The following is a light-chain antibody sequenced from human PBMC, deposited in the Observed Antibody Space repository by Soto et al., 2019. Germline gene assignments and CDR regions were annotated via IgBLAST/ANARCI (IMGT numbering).Light chain of an antibody. V-gene: IGKV1-5*03. CDR2: KAS. CDR3: QQYNSYWT. CDR1: QSVSSR. J-gene: IGKJ1*01. Sequence: DIRMTQSPSNLSASVGDRVNMXCRASQSVSSRFDWYQQRKGKAPKHLIYKASILESGVPSMFSGSGYGTEFTLTISSLQPDDFATYECQQYNSYWTFGQGTKVDIK.